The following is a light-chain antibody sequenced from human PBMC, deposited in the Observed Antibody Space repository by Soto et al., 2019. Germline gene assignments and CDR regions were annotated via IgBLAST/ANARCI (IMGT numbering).Light chain of an antibody. CDR3: QQSGSSPLT. Sequence: EIVLTQSPGTLSSSPGERATLSCRASQTVTSNYLAWYQQKPGQAPRLLIYGASSRATGIPDRFSGSGSGTDFTLTISRLEPEDFAVYYCQQSGSSPLTFGGGTKVDIK. V-gene: IGKV3-20*01. J-gene: IGKJ4*01. CDR1: QTVTSNY. CDR2: GAS.